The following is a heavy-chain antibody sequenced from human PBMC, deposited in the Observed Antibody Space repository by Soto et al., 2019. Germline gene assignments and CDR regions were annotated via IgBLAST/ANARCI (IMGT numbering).Heavy chain of an antibody. CDR1: GFTFSSYA. CDR2: ISGSGGST. CDR3: AKDHFPVLRIAAAGPLYNWFDP. D-gene: IGHD6-13*01. Sequence: EVQLLESGGGLVQPGGSLRLSCAASGFTFSSYAMSWVRQAPGKGLEWVSAISGSGGSTYYADSVKGRFTISRYNSMNTLYLQMNSLRAEDTAVYYCAKDHFPVLRIAAAGPLYNWFDPWGQGTLVTVSS. V-gene: IGHV3-23*01. J-gene: IGHJ5*02.